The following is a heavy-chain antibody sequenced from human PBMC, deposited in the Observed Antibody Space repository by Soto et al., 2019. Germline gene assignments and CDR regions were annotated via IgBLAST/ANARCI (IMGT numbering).Heavy chain of an antibody. J-gene: IGHJ4*02. V-gene: IGHV1-18*01. CDR3: AREKTNYDFWSGYYPYFDY. CDR2: ISAYNGNT. CDR1: GYTFTSYG. Sequence: ASVKVSCKASGYTFTSYGISWVRQAPGQGLEWMGWISAYNGNTNYAQKLQGRVTMTTDTSTSTAYMELRSLRSDDTAVYYCAREKTNYDFWSGYYPYFDYWGQGTLVTLSS. D-gene: IGHD3-3*01.